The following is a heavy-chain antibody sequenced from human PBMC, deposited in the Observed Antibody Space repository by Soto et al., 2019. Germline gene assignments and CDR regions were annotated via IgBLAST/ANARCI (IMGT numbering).Heavy chain of an antibody. Sequence: PSETLSLTCAVSGVSISSYYWSWIRQPPGKGLEWIGYIYYSGSTNYNPSLKSRVTISVDTSKNQFSLKLSSVTAADTAVYYCARYYDSSGYSFSFDYWGQGTLVTVSS. CDR1: GVSISSYY. J-gene: IGHJ4*02. V-gene: IGHV4-59*01. CDR3: ARYYDSSGYSFSFDY. CDR2: IYYSGST. D-gene: IGHD3-22*01.